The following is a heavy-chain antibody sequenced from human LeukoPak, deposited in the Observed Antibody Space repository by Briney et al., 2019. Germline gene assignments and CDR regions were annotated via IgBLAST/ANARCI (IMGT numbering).Heavy chain of an antibody. J-gene: IGHJ5*02. V-gene: IGHV3-30-3*01. CDR1: GFTFSSYA. Sequence: PGGSLRLSCAASGFTFSSYAIHWVRQAPGKGLAWVAVISYDGSNKYYADSVKGRFTISRDKSKTTLYLQMNSLRAEDTAVYYCARTMLRYFDWLATFDPWGQGTLVTVSS. CDR2: ISYDGSNK. CDR3: ARTMLRYFDWLATFDP. D-gene: IGHD3-9*01.